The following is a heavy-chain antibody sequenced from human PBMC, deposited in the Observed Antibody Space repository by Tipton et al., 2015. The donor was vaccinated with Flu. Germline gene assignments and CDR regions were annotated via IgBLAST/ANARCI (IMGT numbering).Heavy chain of an antibody. Sequence: SLRLSCAVSGFTFTNNAMSWVRQAPRKGLEWVASIHGGGGGIFYADSVRGRFTISRDSSKNTLYLQMNSLRADDTAVYYCAKDRGGYYSGFDSWGQGSLVTVSS. J-gene: IGHJ4*02. V-gene: IGHV3-23*01. D-gene: IGHD3-3*01. CDR3: AKDRGGYYSGFDS. CDR1: GFTFTNNA. CDR2: IHGGGGGI.